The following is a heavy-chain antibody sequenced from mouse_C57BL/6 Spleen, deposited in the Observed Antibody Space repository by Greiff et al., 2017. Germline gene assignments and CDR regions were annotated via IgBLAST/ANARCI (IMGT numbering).Heavy chain of an antibody. CDR1: GYSFTDYN. CDR2: INPNYGTT. CDR3: ASLDSSGFLWFAY. Sequence: LVKPGASVKISCKASGYSFTDYNMNWVKQSNGKSLEWIGVINPNYGTTSYNQKFKGKATLTVDQSSSTAYMQLNSLTSEDSAVYYCASLDSSGFLWFAYWGQGTLVTVSA. V-gene: IGHV1-39*01. J-gene: IGHJ3*01. D-gene: IGHD3-2*02.